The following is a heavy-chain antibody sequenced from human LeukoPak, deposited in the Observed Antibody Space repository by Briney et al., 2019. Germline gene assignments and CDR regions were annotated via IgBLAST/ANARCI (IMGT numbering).Heavy chain of an antibody. CDR2: IYYSGST. Sequence: SETLSLTCTVSGGSISNYYWSWIRQPPGKGLEWIGYIYYSGSTNYNPSLKSRVTISVDTSKNQFSLKLSSVTAADTAVYYCARDVDRIAARQGGAFDIWGQGTMVTVSS. V-gene: IGHV4-59*01. CDR1: GGSISNYY. D-gene: IGHD6-6*01. J-gene: IGHJ3*02. CDR3: ARDVDRIAARQGGAFDI.